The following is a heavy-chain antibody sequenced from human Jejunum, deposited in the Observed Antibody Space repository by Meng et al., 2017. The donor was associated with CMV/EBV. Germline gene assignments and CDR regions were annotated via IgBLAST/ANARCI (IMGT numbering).Heavy chain of an antibody. J-gene: IGHJ4*02. CDR1: GYDFIDYG. D-gene: IGHD1-26*01. Sequence: QVQLVQSGAEVKKPGASVKVSCKASGYDFIDYGISWVRQAPGQGLEWMGWISAYNGDTIHAQKYQDRVTMTTDASTSTAYIEVRSLRSDDTAVYYCWRVRYGVGETTVDYWGQGTLVTVSS. V-gene: IGHV1-18*01. CDR2: ISAYNGDT. CDR3: WRVRYGVGETTVDY.